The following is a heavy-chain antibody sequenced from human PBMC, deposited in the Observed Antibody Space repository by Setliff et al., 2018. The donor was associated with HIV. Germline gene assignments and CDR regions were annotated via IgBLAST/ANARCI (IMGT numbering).Heavy chain of an antibody. J-gene: IGHJ4*02. CDR3: ARGYNWNYVLAY. Sequence: ASVKVSCKASGGTFSSYAISWVRQAPGQGLEWMGGIIPILGIANYAQKFQGRVTITADKSTSTAYMELSSLTSEDTAVYYCARGYNWNYVLAYWGQGTLVTVSS. D-gene: IGHD1-7*01. CDR1: GGTFSSYA. V-gene: IGHV1-69*10. CDR2: IIPILGIA.